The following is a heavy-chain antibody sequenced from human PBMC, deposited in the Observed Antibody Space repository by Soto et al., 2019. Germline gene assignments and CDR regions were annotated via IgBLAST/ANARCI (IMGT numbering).Heavy chain of an antibody. CDR3: ASSYGDYVSF. V-gene: IGHV4-39*01. CDR2: IYYSGST. CDR1: GGSISSSSYY. Sequence: QLQLQESGPGLVKPSETLSLTCTVSGGSISSSSYYWGWIRQPPGKGLEWIGSIYYSGSTYYNPYLKSRVTISVDTSKNQFSLKLSCVTAADTAVYYCASSYGDYVSFWGQGTLVTVSS. J-gene: IGHJ4*02. D-gene: IGHD4-17*01.